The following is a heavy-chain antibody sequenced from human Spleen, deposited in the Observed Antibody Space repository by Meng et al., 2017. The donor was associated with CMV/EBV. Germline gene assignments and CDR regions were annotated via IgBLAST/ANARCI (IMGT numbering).Heavy chain of an antibody. Sequence: QVQLVQSGAEVKKPGASVKVSCKASGYTFTSYAMHWVRQAPGQRLEWMGWINAGNGNTKYSQKFQGRVTITRDTSASTAYMELSSLRSEDTAVYYCARGRGSSSRRSSFDYWGQGTLVTVSS. V-gene: IGHV1-3*01. CDR1: GYTFTSYA. CDR3: ARGRGSSSRRSSFDY. CDR2: INAGNGNT. J-gene: IGHJ4*02. D-gene: IGHD6-13*01.